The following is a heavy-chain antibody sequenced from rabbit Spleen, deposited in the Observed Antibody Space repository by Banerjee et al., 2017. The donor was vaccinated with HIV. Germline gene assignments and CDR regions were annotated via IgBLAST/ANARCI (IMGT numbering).Heavy chain of an antibody. CDR1: GFDFSSYYM. V-gene: IGHV1S45*01. CDR3: ARRDAGYSTYGYALDL. Sequence: QEQLKESGGGLVQPGGSLKLSCKASGFDFSSYYMSWVRQAPGKGLEWIACIYISNEGTNYASWAKGRFTPSKTSSTTVTLQMTSLTAADTATYFCARRDAGYSTYGYALDLWGPGTL. J-gene: IGHJ4*01. CDR2: IYISNEGT. D-gene: IGHD6-1*01.